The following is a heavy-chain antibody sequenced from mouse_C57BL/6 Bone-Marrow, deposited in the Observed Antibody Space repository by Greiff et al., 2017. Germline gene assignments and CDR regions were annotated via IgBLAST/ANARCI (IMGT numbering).Heavy chain of an antibody. J-gene: IGHJ2*01. D-gene: IGHD1-1*01. CDR3: ARLITFDY. Sequence: VQLQQPGAELVKPGASVKLSCKASGYTFTSYWMPWVKQRPGQGLEWIGMIHPNSGRTNYNEKFKSKATLTVDKSSSTAYMQLSSLTSEDSAVYYCARLITFDYWGQGTTLTVSS. V-gene: IGHV1-64*01. CDR1: GYTFTSYW. CDR2: IHPNSGRT.